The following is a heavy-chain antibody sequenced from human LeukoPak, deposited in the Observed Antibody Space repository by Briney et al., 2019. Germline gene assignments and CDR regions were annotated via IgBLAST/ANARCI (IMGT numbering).Heavy chain of an antibody. CDR3: AREGGVEYYYYYYMDV. D-gene: IGHD2-8*01. CDR1: GYTFTSYG. J-gene: IGHJ6*03. V-gene: IGHV1-18*01. Sequence: HGASVKVSCKASGYTFTSYGISWVRQAPGQGLEWMGWISAYNGNTNYAQKLQGRVTMTTDTSTSTAYMELRGLRSDDTAAYYCAREGGVEYYYYYYMDVWGKGTTVTISS. CDR2: ISAYNGNT.